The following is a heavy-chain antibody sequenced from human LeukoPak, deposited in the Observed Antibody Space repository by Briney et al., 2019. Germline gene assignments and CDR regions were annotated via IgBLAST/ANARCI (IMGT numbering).Heavy chain of an antibody. CDR3: ARFRGSYSDY. CDR2: IWYDGSNK. V-gene: IGHV3-33*01. CDR1: GFTFSSYG. J-gene: IGHJ4*02. D-gene: IGHD1-26*01. Sequence: GGSLRLSCAASGFTFSSYGMHWVRQAPGKRLEWVAVIWYDGSNKYYADSVKGRFTISRDNSKNTLYLQMNSLRAEDTAVYYCARFRGSYSDYWGQGTLVTVSS.